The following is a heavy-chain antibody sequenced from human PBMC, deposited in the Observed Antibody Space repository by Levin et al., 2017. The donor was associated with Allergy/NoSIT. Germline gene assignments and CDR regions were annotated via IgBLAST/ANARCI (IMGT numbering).Heavy chain of an antibody. CDR3: ARATTMTARFKY. Sequence: SETLSLTCTVSGGSISSYYWTWIRQPPGKGLEWIGYISYNGSTNYNPSLRSRVTISVDTSKNQFSLKLSSVTAADTAVYYCARATTMTARFKYWGQGTLVTVSP. CDR1: GGSISSYY. J-gene: IGHJ4*02. V-gene: IGHV4-59*01. D-gene: IGHD4-17*01. CDR2: ISYNGST.